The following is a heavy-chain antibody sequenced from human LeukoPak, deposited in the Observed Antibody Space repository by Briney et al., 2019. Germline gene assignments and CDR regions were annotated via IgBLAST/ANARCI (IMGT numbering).Heavy chain of an antibody. CDR1: GGSISNVGYY. Sequence: SQTLSLTCTVSGGSISNVGYYWSWIRQHPGKGLEWIGYIYYSGSTYYNPSLISRVTISVDTSQNQFSLKLSSVTAADTAVYYCARDPGYCRSTTCYGGAFDIWGQGTTVTVSS. CDR2: IYYSGST. D-gene: IGHD2-2*01. J-gene: IGHJ3*02. V-gene: IGHV4-31*03. CDR3: ARDPGYCRSTTCYGGAFDI.